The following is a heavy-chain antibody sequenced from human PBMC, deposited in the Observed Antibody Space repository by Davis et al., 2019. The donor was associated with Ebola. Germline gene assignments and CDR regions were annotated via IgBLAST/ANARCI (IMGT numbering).Heavy chain of an antibody. CDR1: TYTFSTYT. J-gene: IGHJ4*02. V-gene: IGHV1-18*01. CDR2: ISAYSGNT. D-gene: IGHD3-22*01. Sequence: AASVKVSCKASTYTFSTYTISWVRQAPGQGLEWMGWISAYSGNTNYAQNLQDRITMTTDTSTSTACMELRSLRSDDTAVYYCARGITMIVVSTYVDYWGQGTLVTVSS. CDR3: ARGITMIVVSTYVDY.